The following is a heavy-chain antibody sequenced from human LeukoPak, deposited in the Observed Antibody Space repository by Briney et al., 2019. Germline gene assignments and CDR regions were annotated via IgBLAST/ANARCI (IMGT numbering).Heavy chain of an antibody. Sequence: PGGSLRLSCAASGFTFSRSAMSWVRQAPGKGLEWVSAISGGGTTYYADSVKGRFTISRDNSKNTLYLQMNSLRAEGTAVYYCANSDYGDSVDYWGQGTLVTVSS. V-gene: IGHV3-23*01. CDR3: ANSDYGDSVDY. CDR2: ISGGGTT. J-gene: IGHJ4*02. CDR1: GFTFSRSA. D-gene: IGHD4-17*01.